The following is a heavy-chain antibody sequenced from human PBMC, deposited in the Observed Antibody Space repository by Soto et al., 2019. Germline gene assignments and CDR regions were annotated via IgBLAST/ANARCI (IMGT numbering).Heavy chain of an antibody. V-gene: IGHV3-9*01. J-gene: IGHJ4*02. CDR1: GFTFDDYA. Sequence: VQLVESGGGLVQPGRSLRLSCAASGFTFDDYAMHWVRQAPGKGLEWVSGISWNSGSIGYADSVKGRFTISRDNAKNSLYLQMNSLRAEDTALYYCAKDDGSGLDYWGQGTLVTVSS. CDR2: ISWNSGSI. CDR3: AKDDGSGLDY. D-gene: IGHD6-19*01.